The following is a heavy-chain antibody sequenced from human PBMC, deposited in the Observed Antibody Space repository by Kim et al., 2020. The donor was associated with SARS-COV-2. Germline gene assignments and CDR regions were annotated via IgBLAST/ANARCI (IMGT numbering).Heavy chain of an antibody. Sequence: SQTLSLTCAVYGGSFSGYYWSWIRQPPGKGLEWIGEINHSGSTNYNPSLKSRVTISVDTSKNQFSLKLSSVTAADTAVYYCARGWGASSWGDWGQGTLVTVCS. D-gene: IGHD6-13*01. J-gene: IGHJ4*02. CDR2: INHSGST. CDR3: ARGWGASSWGD. CDR1: GGSFSGYY. V-gene: IGHV4-34*01.